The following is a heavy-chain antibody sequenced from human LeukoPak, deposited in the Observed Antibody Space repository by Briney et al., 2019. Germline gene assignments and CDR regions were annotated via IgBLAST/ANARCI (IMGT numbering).Heavy chain of an antibody. J-gene: IGHJ4*02. Sequence: SETLSLTCTVSGGSISSSSYYWGWIRQPPGKGLEWIGRIYTSGSTNYNPSLKSRVTISVDTSKNQFSLKLSSVTAADTAVYYCARVIRGSHIDYWGQGTLVTVSS. CDR3: ARVIRGSHIDY. V-gene: IGHV4-39*07. D-gene: IGHD1-26*01. CDR2: IYTSGST. CDR1: GGSISSSSYY.